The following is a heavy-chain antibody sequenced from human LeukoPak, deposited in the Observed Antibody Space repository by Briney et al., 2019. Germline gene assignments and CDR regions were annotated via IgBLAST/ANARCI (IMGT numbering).Heavy chain of an antibody. V-gene: IGHV1-69*04. CDR1: GGTFSSYA. CDR3: ARGVSPKFGYSYGYWFDP. D-gene: IGHD5-18*01. CDR2: IIPILGIA. Sequence: SVKVSCKASGGTFSSYAISWVRQAPGQGLEWMGRIIPILGIANYARKFQGRVTITADKSTSTAYMELSSLRSEDTAVYYCARGVSPKFGYSYGYWFDPWGQGTLVTVSS. J-gene: IGHJ5*02.